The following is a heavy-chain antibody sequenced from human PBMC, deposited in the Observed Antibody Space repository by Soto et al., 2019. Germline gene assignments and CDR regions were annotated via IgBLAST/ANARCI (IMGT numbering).Heavy chain of an antibody. CDR1: GYTFTGYY. V-gene: IGHV1-2*02. J-gene: IGHJ4*02. D-gene: IGHD2-15*01. CDR2: INPNSGGT. Sequence: QVQLVQSGAEVKKPGASVKVSCKASGYTFTGYYIHWVRQAPGQGLEWMGWINPNSGGTKYPQKFQGRVTMTRDTSIRTVIMSLTGLKSDDTAVYFCARDLAKGGGSAGFDYWGQGTLVAVSS. CDR3: ARDLAKGGGSAGFDY.